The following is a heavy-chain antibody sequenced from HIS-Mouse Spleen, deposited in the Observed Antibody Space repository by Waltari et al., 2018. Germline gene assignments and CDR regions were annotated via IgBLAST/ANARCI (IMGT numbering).Heavy chain of an antibody. CDR2: IIPILGIA. V-gene: IGHV1-69*04. Sequence: QVQLVQSGAEVKKPGSSVKVSCKASGGTFSSYAIRWVRQAPGQGLEWMGRIIPILGIANYAQKFQGRVTITADKSTSTAYMELSSLRSEDTAVYYCARDQMETGDPDYWGQGTLVTVSS. CDR3: ARDQMETGDPDY. D-gene: IGHD7-27*01. J-gene: IGHJ4*02. CDR1: GGTFSSYA.